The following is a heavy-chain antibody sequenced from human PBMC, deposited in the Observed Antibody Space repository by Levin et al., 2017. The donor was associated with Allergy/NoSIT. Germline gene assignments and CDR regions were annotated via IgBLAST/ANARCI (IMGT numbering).Heavy chain of an antibody. V-gene: IGHV4-34*01. CDR3: ARLRRLDV. Sequence: ESLKISCAVYGGSLSGYYWTWIRQLPGKGLEWIGEINHSGRTNYNPSLKSRVAISVDTSKNQFSLELTSLTAADTAVYYCARLRRLDVLGQGTMVTVSS. CDR1: GGSLSGYY. CDR2: INHSGRT. J-gene: IGHJ3*01.